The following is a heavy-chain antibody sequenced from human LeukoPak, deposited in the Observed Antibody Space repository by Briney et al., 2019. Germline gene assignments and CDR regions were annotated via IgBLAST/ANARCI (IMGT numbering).Heavy chain of an antibody. D-gene: IGHD1-7*01. CDR3: ARWNYYFDY. V-gene: IGHV3-23*01. J-gene: IGHJ4*02. CDR2: RGTSGDT. CDR1: GFTFSSYV. Sequence: GGSLRLSCAASGFTFSSYVMTWVRQAPGGGREWVLSRGTSGDTYYADSVKGRFTISRDNSKNPLYLQMNSLRAEATAVYYCARWNYYFDYWGQGNLVTV.